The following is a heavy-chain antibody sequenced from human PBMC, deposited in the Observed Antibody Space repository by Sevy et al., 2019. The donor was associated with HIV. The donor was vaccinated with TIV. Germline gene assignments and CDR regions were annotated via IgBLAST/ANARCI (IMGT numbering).Heavy chain of an antibody. CDR3: TSHCSSTSCDYYYYYYMDV. D-gene: IGHD2-2*01. V-gene: IGHV3-73*01. CDR1: GFTFSGSA. J-gene: IGHJ6*03. CDR2: IRSKANSYAT. Sequence: GGSLRLSCAASGFTFSGSAMHWVRQASGKGLEWVGRIRSKANSYATAYAAWVKGRFTISRDDSKNTAYLQMNSLKTEDTAVYYCTSHCSSTSCDYYYYYYMDVWGKGTTVTVSS.